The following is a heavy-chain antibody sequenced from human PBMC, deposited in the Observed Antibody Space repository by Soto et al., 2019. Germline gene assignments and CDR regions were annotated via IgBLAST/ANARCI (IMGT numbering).Heavy chain of an antibody. CDR2: INPNSGGT. Sequence: GASVKVSCKASGYTFTAYNMHWVRQAPGQGLEWMGWINPNSGGTNYAQKFQGRATMTRDTSISTAYMELSRLTSEDTAVYYCAPATMTFDYWGQGALVTVSS. V-gene: IGHV1-2*02. CDR1: GYTFTAYN. D-gene: IGHD2-2*01. CDR3: APATMTFDY. J-gene: IGHJ4*02.